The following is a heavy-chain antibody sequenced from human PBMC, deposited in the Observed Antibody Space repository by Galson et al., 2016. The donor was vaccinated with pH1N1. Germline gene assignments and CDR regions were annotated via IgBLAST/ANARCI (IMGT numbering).Heavy chain of an antibody. CDR2: IKSDASKI. D-gene: IGHD1-1*01. CDR1: GFPFSSHW. CDR3: ARGLLSENDVGMDV. V-gene: IGHV3-74*01. Sequence: SLRLSCAASGFPFSSHWFYWVRQAPGKGLVWVSRIKSDASKIYYADFVRGRFTISRDNAKDTVFLEMNSLRVEDTAVYYCARGLLSENDVGMDVWGQGTTAIVSS. J-gene: IGHJ6*02.